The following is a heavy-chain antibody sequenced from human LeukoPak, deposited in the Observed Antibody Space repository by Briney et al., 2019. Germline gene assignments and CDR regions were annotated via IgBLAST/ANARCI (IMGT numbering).Heavy chain of an antibody. D-gene: IGHD1-1*01. J-gene: IGHJ5*02. CDR1: GGSISSGGYY. Sequence: PSETLSLTCTVSGGSISSGGYYWSWIRQHPGKGLEWIGYIYYSGSTYYNPSLKSRVTISVDTSKNQFSLKLSSVTAADTAVYYCARAPVREDLNWFDPWGQGTLVTVSS. CDR2: IYYSGST. V-gene: IGHV4-31*03. CDR3: ARAPVREDLNWFDP.